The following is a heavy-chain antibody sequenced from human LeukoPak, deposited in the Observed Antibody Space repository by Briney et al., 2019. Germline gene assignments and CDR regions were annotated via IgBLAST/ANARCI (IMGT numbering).Heavy chain of an antibody. J-gene: IGHJ4*02. CDR3: ARDTLPGEMATTLDY. Sequence: GRSLRLSCAASGFTFSSYGMHWVRQAPGKGLEWVAVIWYDGSNKYYADSVKGRFTISRDNSKSTLYLQMNSLRAEDTAVYYCARDTLPGEMATTLDYWGQGTLVTVSS. CDR2: IWYDGSNK. V-gene: IGHV3-33*01. CDR1: GFTFSSYG. D-gene: IGHD5-24*01.